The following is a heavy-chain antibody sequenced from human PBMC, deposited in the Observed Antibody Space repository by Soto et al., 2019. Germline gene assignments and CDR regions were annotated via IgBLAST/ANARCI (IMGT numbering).Heavy chain of an antibody. CDR3: ASPLYGSGKDYYYGMDV. J-gene: IGHJ6*02. CDR1: GYTFTGYY. Sequence: GASVKVSCKASGYTFTGYYMHWVRQAPGQGLEWMGWINPNSGGTNYAQKFQGRVTMTRDTSISTAYMELSRLRSDDTAVFYCASPLYGSGKDYYYGMDVWGQGTTVTVSS. CDR2: INPNSGGT. D-gene: IGHD3-10*01. V-gene: IGHV1-2*02.